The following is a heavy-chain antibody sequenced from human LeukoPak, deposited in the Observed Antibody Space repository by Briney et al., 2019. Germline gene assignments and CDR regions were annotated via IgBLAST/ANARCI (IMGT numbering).Heavy chain of an antibody. J-gene: IGHJ4*02. CDR2: INHSGSS. D-gene: IGHD3-3*01. CDR3: ARYEGDF. Sequence: PSETLSLTCAVYGGSFSGYYWSWIRQPPGKGLEWIGEINHSGSSNYNPSLKSRVTISVDTSKNQFSLKLSSVTAADTAVYYCARYEGDFWGQGTLVTVSS. V-gene: IGHV4-34*01. CDR1: GGSFSGYY.